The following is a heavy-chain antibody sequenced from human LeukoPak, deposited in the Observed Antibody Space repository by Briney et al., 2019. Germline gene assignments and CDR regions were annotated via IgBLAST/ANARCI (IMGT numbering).Heavy chain of an antibody. V-gene: IGHV3-23*01. CDR3: AKGTYGSGTYGAHDY. Sequence: GGSLRLSCAASGFTFISYGMSWVRQAPGKGPEWVSTIRGTGDTTYYADSVKGRFTISRDNSKNTLYLQMNSVRVEDTAVYYCAKGTYGSGTYGAHDYWGQGTLVTVSS. J-gene: IGHJ4*02. D-gene: IGHD3-10*01. CDR1: GFTFISYG. CDR2: IRGTGDTT.